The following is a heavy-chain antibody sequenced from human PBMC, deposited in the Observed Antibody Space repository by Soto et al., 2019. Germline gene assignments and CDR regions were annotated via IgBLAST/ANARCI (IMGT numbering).Heavy chain of an antibody. CDR2: ISGSGGST. J-gene: IGHJ4*02. Sequence: GGSLRLSCAVSGFTFSSYAMSWVRQAPGKGLEWVSGISGSGGSTYSADSVKGRFTISRDNSRNTLFLQMNSLRPEDTAVYYCEKDRKSGSGWYWDYWGQGTLVTVSS. V-gene: IGHV3-23*01. CDR1: GFTFSSYA. CDR3: EKDRKSGSGWYWDY. D-gene: IGHD6-19*01.